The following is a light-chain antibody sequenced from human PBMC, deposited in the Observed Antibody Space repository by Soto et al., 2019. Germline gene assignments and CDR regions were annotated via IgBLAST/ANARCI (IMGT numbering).Light chain of an antibody. CDR2: GAS. CDR1: QSVSSSY. J-gene: IGKJ1*01. Sequence: EIVLTQSPGTLSLSPRERATLSCRASQSVSSSYLAWYQQKPGQAPRLLIYGASSRATGIPDRFSGSGSGTDFTLTISRLEPEEFAVYYCQQYGSAPRTFGQGTKVEIK. V-gene: IGKV3-20*01. CDR3: QQYGSAPRT.